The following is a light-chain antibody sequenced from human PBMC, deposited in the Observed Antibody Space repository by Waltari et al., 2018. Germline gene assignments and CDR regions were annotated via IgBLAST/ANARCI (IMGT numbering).Light chain of an antibody. CDR3: CSYAGSYTVL. V-gene: IGLV2-11*01. CDR2: DVF. Sequence: QSALTQPRSVSGSPGQSVTFSCTGTSNDVGGYNHVSWYQQSPGKAPQRMVYDVFNRPSGVPDRFSCSKSGNTASLTISGLQADDEADYYCCSYAGSYTVLFGGGTKLTVL. CDR1: SNDVGGYNH. J-gene: IGLJ2*01.